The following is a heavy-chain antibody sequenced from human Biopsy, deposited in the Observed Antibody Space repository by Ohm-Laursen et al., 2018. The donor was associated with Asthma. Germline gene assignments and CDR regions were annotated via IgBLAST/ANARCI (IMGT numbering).Heavy chain of an antibody. J-gene: IGHJ6*02. CDR2: ISSSGSTK. CDR3: ARVLESSRRGPIFFPPLGV. D-gene: IGHD6-13*01. CDR1: GFSFGDFF. V-gene: IGHV3-11*01. Sequence: SLRLSCTASGFSFGDFFMTWVRRAPGKGLEWVASISSSGSTKYPSESVLGRCTISRDNTQKSMTLELRSLRVEDTAIYYCARVLESSRRGPIFFPPLGVWGQGTPVTVSS.